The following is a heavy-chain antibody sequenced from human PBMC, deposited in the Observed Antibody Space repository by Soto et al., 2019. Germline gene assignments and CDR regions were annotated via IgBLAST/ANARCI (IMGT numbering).Heavy chain of an antibody. CDR2: IYYSGST. Sequence: SETLCLTCTVAGGSISGYYWSWIRQPPGKGLEWIGYIYYSGSTNYNPSLKSRVTISVDTSKNQFSLKLSSVTAADTAVYYCARSFKTYYDFWSGSENWFDPWGQGTLVTVSS. D-gene: IGHD3-3*01. CDR1: GGSISGYY. V-gene: IGHV4-59*01. CDR3: ARSFKTYYDFWSGSENWFDP. J-gene: IGHJ5*02.